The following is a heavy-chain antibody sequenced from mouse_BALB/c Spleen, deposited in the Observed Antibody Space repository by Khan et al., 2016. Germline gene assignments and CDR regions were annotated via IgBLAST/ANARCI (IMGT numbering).Heavy chain of an antibody. D-gene: IGHD1-2*01. CDR2: INSNGGHT. CDR3: SRFSGLTFYFDY. J-gene: IGHJ2*01. CDR1: GFTFSNYG. Sequence: EVELVESGGGLVQPGGSLKLSCAASGFTFSNYGMSWIRQTPDKRLELVATINSNGGHTYYPDSVKGRFAISRDNAKNTLFLQMNSLKSEDTAMXFWSRFSGLTFYFDYRGQGTTLTVSS. V-gene: IGHV5-6-3*01.